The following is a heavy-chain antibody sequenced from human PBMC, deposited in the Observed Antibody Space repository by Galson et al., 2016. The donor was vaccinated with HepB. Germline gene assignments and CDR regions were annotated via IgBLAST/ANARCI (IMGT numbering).Heavy chain of an antibody. CDR2: INSDGSST. J-gene: IGHJ3*02. Sequence: SLRLSCAASGFTFSFYWIHWVRQAPGKGLVWVSRINSDGSSTSYADSVKGRFTISRDNAKNTLYLQMNSLRAEDTAVYYCARVHGIGSGYVEADVFDIWGQGTMVTVSS. D-gene: IGHD3-22*01. V-gene: IGHV3-74*01. CDR3: ARVHGIGSGYVEADVFDI. CDR1: GFTFSFYW.